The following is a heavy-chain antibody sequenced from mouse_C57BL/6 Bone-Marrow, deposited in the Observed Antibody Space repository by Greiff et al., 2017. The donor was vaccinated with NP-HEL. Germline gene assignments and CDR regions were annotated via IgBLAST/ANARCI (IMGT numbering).Heavy chain of an antibody. CDR1: GFTFSSYG. V-gene: IGHV5-6*01. D-gene: IGHD2-1*01. Sequence: EVKLVESGGDLVKPGGSLKLSCAASGFTFSSYGMSWVRQTPDKRLEWVATISSGGSYTYYPDSVKGRFTISRDNAKNTLYLQMSSLKAEDTAMYYCASNYEAYWRQGTLVTVSA. CDR3: ASNYEAY. CDR2: ISSGGSYT. J-gene: IGHJ3*01.